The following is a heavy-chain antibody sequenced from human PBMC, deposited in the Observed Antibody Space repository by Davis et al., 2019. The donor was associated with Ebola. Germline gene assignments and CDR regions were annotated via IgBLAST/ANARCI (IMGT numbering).Heavy chain of an antibody. CDR3: ATQYDYAIYN. V-gene: IGHV5-51*01. J-gene: IGHJ4*02. CDR1: GYSFSHSW. Sequence: GESLKISCQASGYSFSHSWIVWVRQMPGKGLEWMGIIYLADFDIRYSPSFQGQVTFSADKSINTAYLQWTSLKASDTAIYYCATQYDYAIYNWGQGTLVTVSS. D-gene: IGHD4-17*01. CDR2: IYLADFDI.